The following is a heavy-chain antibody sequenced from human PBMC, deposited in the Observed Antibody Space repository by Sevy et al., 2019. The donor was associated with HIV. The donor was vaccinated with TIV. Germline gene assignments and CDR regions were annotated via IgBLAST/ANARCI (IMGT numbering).Heavy chain of an antibody. CDR1: GYTFTSYG. J-gene: IGHJ3*02. V-gene: IGHV1-18*01. Sequence: ASVKVSCKASGYTFTSYGISWVRQAPGQGLEWMGWISAYNGNTNYAQKLQGRVTMTTDTSTSTAYMELRSLRSDDTAVYYCAGEVTLLWFREFPDAFDIWGQGTMVTVSS. CDR2: ISAYNGNT. CDR3: AGEVTLLWFREFPDAFDI. D-gene: IGHD3-10*01.